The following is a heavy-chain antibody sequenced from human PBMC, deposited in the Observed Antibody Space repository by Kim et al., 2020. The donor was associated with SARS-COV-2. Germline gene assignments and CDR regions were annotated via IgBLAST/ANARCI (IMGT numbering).Heavy chain of an antibody. D-gene: IGHD6-13*01. CDR2: IIPIFGTA. CDR3: ARDGGSPAGYSSSRVGGVTNYNWFDP. CDR1: GGTFSSYA. Sequence: SVKVSCKASGGTFSSYAISWVRQAPGQGLEWMGGIIPIFGTANYAQKFQGRVTITADESTSTAYMELSSLRSEDTAVYYCARDGGSPAGYSSSRVGGVTNYNWFDPWGQGTLVTVSS. V-gene: IGHV1-69*13. J-gene: IGHJ5*02.